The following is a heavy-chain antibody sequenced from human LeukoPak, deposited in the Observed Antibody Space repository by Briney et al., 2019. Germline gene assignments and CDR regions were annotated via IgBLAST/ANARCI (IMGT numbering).Heavy chain of an antibody. Sequence: GGSLRLSCTASGFTFSTYWINWVRQSPGKGLVWVALINGDGSTTTHADSVKGRFTISRDNAKNTAYLQVNSLRDEDTAVYFCARDYAGSPDYWGQGTLVTVSA. V-gene: IGHV3-74*03. CDR3: ARDYAGSPDY. D-gene: IGHD3-10*01. J-gene: IGHJ4*02. CDR2: INGDGSTT. CDR1: GFTFSTYW.